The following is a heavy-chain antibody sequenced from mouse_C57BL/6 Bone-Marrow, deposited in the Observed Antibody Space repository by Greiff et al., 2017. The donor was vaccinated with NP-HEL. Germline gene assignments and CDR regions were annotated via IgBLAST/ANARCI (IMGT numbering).Heavy chain of an antibody. Sequence: GGGLVQPKGSLKLSCAASGFSFNTYAMNWVRQAPGKGLEWVARIRSKSNNYATYYADSVKDRFTISRDDSESMLYLQMNNLKTEDTAMYYCVRHGGSSGYYAMDYWGQGTSVTVSS. V-gene: IGHV10-1*01. J-gene: IGHJ4*01. D-gene: IGHD3-2*02. CDR1: GFSFNTYA. CDR2: IRSKSNNYAT. CDR3: VRHGGSSGYYAMDY.